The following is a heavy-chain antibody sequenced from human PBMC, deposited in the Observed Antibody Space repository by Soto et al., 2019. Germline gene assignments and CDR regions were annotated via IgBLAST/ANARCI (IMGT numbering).Heavy chain of an antibody. D-gene: IGHD1-26*01. CDR1: GFSLTTDRVG. CDR3: AHAYGGRSLY. V-gene: IGHV2-5*02. Sequence: KESGPTLVKPTQTLTLTCTFSGFSLTTDRVGVGWIRQPPGEALEWLAVIYWDDSKTYRPSLESRLTITKDTSKNQVALTMTNMDSLDTATYYCAHAYGGRSLYWGQGTPVTVSS. J-gene: IGHJ4*02. CDR2: IYWDDSK.